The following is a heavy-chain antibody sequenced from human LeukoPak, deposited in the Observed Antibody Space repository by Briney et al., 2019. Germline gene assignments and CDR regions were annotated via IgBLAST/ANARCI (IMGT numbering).Heavy chain of an antibody. Sequence: GASVKVSCKASVYTFTTYDINWVRQAPGQGLEWMGWVTPTTGNTGYAQKFQGRVTITRDTSIGTTYLELSSLRSEDTAMYYCARGETQCMDYWGQGTLVTVSS. CDR2: VTPTTGNT. CDR1: VYTFTTYD. D-gene: IGHD2-8*01. CDR3: ARGETQCMDY. V-gene: IGHV1-8*03. J-gene: IGHJ4*02.